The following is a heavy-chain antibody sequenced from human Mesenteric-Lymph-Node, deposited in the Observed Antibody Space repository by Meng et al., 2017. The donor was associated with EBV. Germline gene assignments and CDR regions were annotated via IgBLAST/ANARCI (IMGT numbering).Heavy chain of an antibody. Sequence: VLVVQSGAEAKKPGASVKFSCKAFGYPFASYGISWVRQAPGQGLEWMGWISVFNGDSNYAQNFQGRLTLTTDTSTATAYMELRSLRSDDTAVYYCVRSRRLFDWLPVQPSWGQGTLVTVSS. J-gene: IGHJ5*02. V-gene: IGHV1-18*01. CDR3: VRSRRLFDWLPVQPS. D-gene: IGHD3-9*01. CDR2: ISVFNGDS. CDR1: GYPFASYG.